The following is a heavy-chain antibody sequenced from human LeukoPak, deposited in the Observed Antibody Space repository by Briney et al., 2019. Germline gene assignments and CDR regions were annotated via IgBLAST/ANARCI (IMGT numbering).Heavy chain of an antibody. CDR3: ATTSSGRYFDWLFTTQADYYYGMDV. CDR1: GFTFSSYW. Sequence: RTGGSLRLSCAASGFTFSSYWMSWVRQAPGKGLEWVANIKQDGSEKYYVDSVKGRFTISRDNAKNSLYLQMNSLRAEDTAVYYCATTSSGRYFDWLFTTQADYYYGMDVWGQGTTVTVSS. V-gene: IGHV3-7*03. J-gene: IGHJ6*02. D-gene: IGHD3-9*01. CDR2: IKQDGSEK.